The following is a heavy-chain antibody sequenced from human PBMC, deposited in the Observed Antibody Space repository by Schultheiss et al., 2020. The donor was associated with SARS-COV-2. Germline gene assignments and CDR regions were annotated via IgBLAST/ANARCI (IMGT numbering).Heavy chain of an antibody. D-gene: IGHD1/OR15-1a*01. V-gene: IGHV3-7*03. CDR2: IKQDGSEK. CDR3: VRELVTGPKSRFDP. Sequence: GGSLRLSCAASGFILNNFWMSWVRQPLGKGLEWVANIKQDGSEKTYVESVRGRFTISRDNAKNSLYLQMDSLRADDTAIYYCVRELVTGPKSRFDPWGQGTLVTVSS. CDR1: GFILNNFW. J-gene: IGHJ5*02.